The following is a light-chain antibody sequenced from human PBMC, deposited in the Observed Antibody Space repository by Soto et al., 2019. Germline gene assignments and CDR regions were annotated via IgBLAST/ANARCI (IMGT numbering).Light chain of an antibody. V-gene: IGKV1-5*03. CDR2: KAS. CDR3: QQYNSYPLT. Sequence: DIQMTQSPSTLSASVGDRVTITCRASQSISSWLAWYQQKPGKAPKLLIYKASSLESGVPSTFSGSGSGTEFPLTISSLQADDFATYYCQQYNSYPLTFGGGTKVEIK. CDR1: QSISSW. J-gene: IGKJ4*01.